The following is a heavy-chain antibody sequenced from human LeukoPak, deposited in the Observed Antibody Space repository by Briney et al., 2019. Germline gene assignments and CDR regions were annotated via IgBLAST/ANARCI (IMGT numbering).Heavy chain of an antibody. CDR2: ISAYNGNT. Sequence: ASVKVSCKASGYTFTSYGISWVRQAPGQGLEWMGWISAYNGNTNYAQKLQGRVTMTTDTSTSTAYMELRSLRSDDTAVYYCXXXXSSGYVQGPDYWGQGTLVTVSS. CDR3: XXXXSSGYVQGPDY. D-gene: IGHD3-22*01. V-gene: IGHV1-18*01. CDR1: GYTFTSYG. J-gene: IGHJ4*02.